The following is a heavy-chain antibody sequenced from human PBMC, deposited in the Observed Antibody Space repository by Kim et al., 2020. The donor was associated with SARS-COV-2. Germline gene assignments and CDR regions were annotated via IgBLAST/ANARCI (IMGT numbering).Heavy chain of an antibody. Sequence: SVKVSCKASGITFGTSAMQWVRQARGQRLEWIGWIVVGSGNTNYAQQFQGRVTISRDMSTSTVYLELSSLRSEDTAVYYCAAANWNFYFHGMDRWGQGTTVTVSS. J-gene: IGHJ6*02. CDR2: IVVGSGNT. CDR3: AAANWNFYFHGMDR. D-gene: IGHD3-3*01. V-gene: IGHV1-58*02. CDR1: GITFGTSA.